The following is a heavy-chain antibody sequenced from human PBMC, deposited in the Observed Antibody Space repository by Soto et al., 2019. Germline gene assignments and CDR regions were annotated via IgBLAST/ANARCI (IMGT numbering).Heavy chain of an antibody. Sequence: QGQLQQWGAGLLKPSETLSLTCAVYGGSFSGYYWRWIRQPPGTGLEWIGEINHTGSTNYNPSLKSRVTISVDTSKNQFSLKLSSVTAADTAVYYCARGEKLIQLWFDYWGQGTLVTVSS. CDR3: ARGEKLIQLWFDY. J-gene: IGHJ4*02. D-gene: IGHD5-18*01. CDR1: GGSFSGYY. V-gene: IGHV4-34*01. CDR2: INHTGST.